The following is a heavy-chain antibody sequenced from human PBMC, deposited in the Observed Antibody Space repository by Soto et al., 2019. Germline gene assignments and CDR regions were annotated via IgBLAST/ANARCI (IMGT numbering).Heavy chain of an antibody. J-gene: IGHJ6*02. CDR2: FDPEDGET. D-gene: IGHD4-17*01. CDR1: GYTFTSYG. V-gene: IGHV1-24*01. Sequence: ASVKVSCKASGYTFTSYGISWVRQAPGQGLEWMGGFDPEDGETIYAQKFQGRVTMTEDTSTDTAYMELSSLRSEDTAVYYCAAVDYGADYYYYGMDVWGQGTTVTVSS. CDR3: AAVDYGADYYYYGMDV.